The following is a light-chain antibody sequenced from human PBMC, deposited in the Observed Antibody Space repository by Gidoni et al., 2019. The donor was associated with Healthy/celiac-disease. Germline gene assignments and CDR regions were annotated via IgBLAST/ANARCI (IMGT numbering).Light chain of an antibody. V-gene: IGKV1-39*01. Sequence: DRQMTQSPSSLSASVGDRVTITCRASQSISSYLNWYQQKPGKAPKLLIYAASSLQSGVPSRFSGSGSGTDFTLTISSLQPEDFATYYCQQSDSTPPYTFGQGTKLEIK. CDR3: QQSDSTPPYT. CDR2: AAS. CDR1: QSISSY. J-gene: IGKJ2*01.